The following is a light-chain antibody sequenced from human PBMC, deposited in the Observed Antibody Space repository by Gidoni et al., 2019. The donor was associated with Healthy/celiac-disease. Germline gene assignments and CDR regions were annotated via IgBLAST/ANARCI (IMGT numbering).Light chain of an antibody. V-gene: IGKV1-33*01. J-gene: IGKJ3*01. CDR1: QDISNY. Sequence: DIQMTQSPSSLSASVGDRVTITCQASQDISNYLNWYQQKPGKAPKLLIYDASNLETGVPSRFSGSESGTDFTFTISSLQPEDIATYYCQQYDNPLFTFGPGTKVDIK. CDR3: QQYDNPLFT. CDR2: DAS.